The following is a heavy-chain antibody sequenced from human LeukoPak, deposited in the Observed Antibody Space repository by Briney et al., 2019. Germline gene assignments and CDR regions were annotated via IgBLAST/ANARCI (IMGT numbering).Heavy chain of an antibody. J-gene: IGHJ4*02. CDR3: ARDRTYGGNSGFDY. Sequence: SETLSLTCIVSGGSISSYYWSWLRQSAGKGLEWIGRIYTTGSTNYNPSLKSRVTMSVDTSKNRFSLNLTSVTAADTAVYYCARDRTYGGNSGFDYWGQGTLVTVSS. V-gene: IGHV4-4*07. D-gene: IGHD2-21*01. CDR1: GGSISSYY. CDR2: IYTTGST.